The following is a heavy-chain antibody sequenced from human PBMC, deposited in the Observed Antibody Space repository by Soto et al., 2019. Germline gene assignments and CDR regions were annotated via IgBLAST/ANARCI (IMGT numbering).Heavy chain of an antibody. J-gene: IGHJ6*03. D-gene: IGHD5-12*01. CDR2: ISAYNGNT. CDR1: GYSFKSYG. Sequence: KVGCEASGYSFKSYGLSWVRQEPGQGLEWMGWISAYNGNTNYAQKLQGRVTMTTDTSTSTAYMELRSLRSDDTAVYYCARERSGYDFYYYYYMDVWGKGTTVTVSS. CDR3: ARERSGYDFYYYYYMDV. V-gene: IGHV1-18*01.